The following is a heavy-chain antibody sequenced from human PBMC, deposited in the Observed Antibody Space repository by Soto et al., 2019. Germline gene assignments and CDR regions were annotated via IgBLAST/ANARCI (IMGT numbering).Heavy chain of an antibody. D-gene: IGHD3-3*01. J-gene: IGHJ4*02. CDR3: AHRVLRTVFGLVTTTAIYFDF. CDR1: GFSLTTSGVG. CDR2: IYWDDDK. Sequence: QITLNESGPTVVRPTETLTLTCRFSGFSLTTSGVGVGWIRQSPGKAPEWLALIYWDDDKRYSASLKSRLTITKDTCKNQVVLTVSDFDSKDTATYYCAHRVLRTVFGLVTTTAIYFDFWGQGTPVAISS. V-gene: IGHV2-5*02.